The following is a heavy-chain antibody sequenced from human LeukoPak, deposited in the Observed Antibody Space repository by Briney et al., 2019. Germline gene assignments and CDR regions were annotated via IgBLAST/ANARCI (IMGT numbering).Heavy chain of an antibody. CDR2: IYYSGST. CDR1: SDSISSSY. Sequence: PSETLSLTCTVSSDSISSSYWSWIRQPPGKGLEWIGYIYYSGSTNYYPSLKSRVAISVDTSKNQFSLKLNSVTAADTAVYYCARGYCSSTICFQYFHHWGQGTLVTVSS. V-gene: IGHV4-59*01. D-gene: IGHD2-2*01. CDR3: ARGYCSSTICFQYFHH. J-gene: IGHJ1*01.